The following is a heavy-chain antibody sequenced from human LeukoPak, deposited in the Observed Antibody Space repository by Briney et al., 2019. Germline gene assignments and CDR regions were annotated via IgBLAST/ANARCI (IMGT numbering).Heavy chain of an antibody. V-gene: IGHV3-64*01. CDR1: GFTFSSYG. CDR2: INSNGGST. CDR3: ARRWPARDTVLVSTMIKWYFDL. Sequence: GGSLRLSCAASGFTFSSYGMYWVRQAPGKGLEYVSDINSNGGSTYYANSVKGRFTISRDNSRNTLYLQMASLRVEDMAVYYCARRWPARDTVLVSTMIKWYFDLWGRGTLVTVSS. J-gene: IGHJ2*01. D-gene: IGHD5-18*01.